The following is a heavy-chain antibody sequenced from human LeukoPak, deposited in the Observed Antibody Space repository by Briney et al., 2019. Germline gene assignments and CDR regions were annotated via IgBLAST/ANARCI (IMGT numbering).Heavy chain of an antibody. CDR3: AKAHSYSSSWYLDY. CDR1: GFTFSSYW. CDR2: IKQDGSEK. J-gene: IGHJ4*02. V-gene: IGHV3-7*03. D-gene: IGHD6-13*01. Sequence: GGSLRLSCAASGFTFSSYWMSWVRQAPGRGLEWVANIKQDGSEKYYVDSVKGRFTISGDNAKNSLYLQMNSLRAEDTALYYCAKAHSYSSSWYLDYWGQGTLVTVSS.